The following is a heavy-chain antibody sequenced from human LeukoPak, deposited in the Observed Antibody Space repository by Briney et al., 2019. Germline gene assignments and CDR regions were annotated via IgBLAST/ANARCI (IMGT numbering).Heavy chain of an antibody. Sequence: GGSLRLSCAASGFTFSSYGMHWVRQAPGKGLEWVSYISSDRNTIYYADSVKGRFTLSRDNGKNSLYMQMDSLRVEDTAIYYCVRRFDCWGQGTLVTVSS. CDR3: VRRFDC. CDR1: GFTFSSYG. J-gene: IGHJ4*02. CDR2: ISSDRNTI. V-gene: IGHV3-48*01.